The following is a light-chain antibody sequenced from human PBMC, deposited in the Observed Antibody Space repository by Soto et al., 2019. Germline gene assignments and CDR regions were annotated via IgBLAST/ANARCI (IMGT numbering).Light chain of an antibody. Sequence: EIVMTQSPATLSVSPGERATLSCRASQSVSSNLAWYQQKPGQAPRLLIYSASTRATGIPARFSGSGSGTEFTLTISRLQSEDLAVYYCQQHNHWPSFGQGTNLEIK. CDR3: QQHNHWPS. V-gene: IGKV3-15*01. CDR1: QSVSSN. J-gene: IGKJ2*01. CDR2: SAS.